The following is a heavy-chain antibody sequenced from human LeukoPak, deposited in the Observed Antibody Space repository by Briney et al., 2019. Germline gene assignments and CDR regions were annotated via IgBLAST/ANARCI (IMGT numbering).Heavy chain of an antibody. V-gene: IGHV3-7*01. CDR3: AGGARGYNWYFDL. CDR1: GFTFSSYW. CDR2: IKQDGSEK. D-gene: IGHD3-16*01. J-gene: IGHJ2*01. Sequence: GGSLRLSCAASGFTFSSYWMSWVRQAPGKGLEWVANIKQDGSEKYYVDSVKGRFTISRDNAKNSLYLHMNSLRAEDTAVYYCAGGARGYNWYFDLWGSGTLVTVSS.